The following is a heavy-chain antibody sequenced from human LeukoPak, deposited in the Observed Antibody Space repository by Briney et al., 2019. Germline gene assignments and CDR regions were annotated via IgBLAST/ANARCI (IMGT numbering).Heavy chain of an antibody. CDR2: IFPILGIA. V-gene: IGHV1-69*04. Sequence: ASVKVSCKASGGTFSSYAISWLRQAPGQGLEWMGRIFPILGIANHGQKFQGRFTITADKSMSTAYMELSSLRSQDTAVYYCARASQYYYDSSGPFDYWGQGTLVTVCS. D-gene: IGHD3-22*01. J-gene: IGHJ4*02. CDR1: GGTFSSYA. CDR3: ARASQYYYDSSGPFDY.